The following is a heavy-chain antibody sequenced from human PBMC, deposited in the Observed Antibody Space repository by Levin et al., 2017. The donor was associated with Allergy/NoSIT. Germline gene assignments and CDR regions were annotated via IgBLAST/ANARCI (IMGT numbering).Heavy chain of an antibody. J-gene: IGHJ6*02. V-gene: IGHV3-48*03. Sequence: PGGSLRLSCAASGFTFSSYEMNWVRQAPGKGLEWVSYISSSGSTIYYADSVKGRFTISRDNAKNSLYLQMNSLRAEDTAVYYCARGLAYYDFWSGYYNDSPRYGMDVWGQGTTVTVSS. D-gene: IGHD3-3*01. CDR3: ARGLAYYDFWSGYYNDSPRYGMDV. CDR2: ISSSGSTI. CDR1: GFTFSSYE.